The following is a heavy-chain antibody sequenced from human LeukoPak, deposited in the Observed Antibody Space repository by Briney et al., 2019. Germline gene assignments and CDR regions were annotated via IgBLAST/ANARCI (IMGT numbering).Heavy chain of an antibody. D-gene: IGHD3-10*01. J-gene: IGHJ4*02. Sequence: NASETLSLTCAVYGGSFSGYYWSWIPQRPGKGLEWIGEINHSGSTHYNPSLKSRVTISVDTSRNQFSLKLSSVTAADTAVYYCARGGWFGFFYWGQGTLVTVSS. CDR2: INHSGST. CDR1: GGSFSGYY. CDR3: ARGGWFGFFY. V-gene: IGHV4-34*01.